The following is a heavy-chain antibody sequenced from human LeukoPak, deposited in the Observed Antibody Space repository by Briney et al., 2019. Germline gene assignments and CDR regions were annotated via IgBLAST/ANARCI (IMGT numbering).Heavy chain of an antibody. CDR1: GFTFSSYG. J-gene: IGHJ4*02. Sequence: SGGSLRLSCAASGFTFSSYGMHWVRQAPGKGLEWVAVISYDGSNKYYADSVKGRFTISRDNSKNTLYLQMNSLRGEDTAVYYCAKDPGKFWSGHDYWGQEALVTVSS. V-gene: IGHV3-30*18. CDR2: ISYDGSNK. D-gene: IGHD3-3*01. CDR3: AKDPGKFWSGHDY.